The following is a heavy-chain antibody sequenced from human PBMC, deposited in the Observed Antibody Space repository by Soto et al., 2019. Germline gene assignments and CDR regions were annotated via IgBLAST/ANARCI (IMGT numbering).Heavy chain of an antibody. CDR2: ISYDGSKK. D-gene: IGHD4-17*01. Sequence: GGSLRLSCAASGFTFRNYAMHWVRQAPGKGLEWVVVISYDGSKKYYADSLEGRFTISRDNSNNTLYLQMNSLTDEDTAAYYCVRAPGSATVTTSYVDYWGQGTLVTVSS. V-gene: IGHV3-30*03. CDR1: GFTFRNYA. CDR3: VRAPGSATVTTSYVDY. J-gene: IGHJ4*02.